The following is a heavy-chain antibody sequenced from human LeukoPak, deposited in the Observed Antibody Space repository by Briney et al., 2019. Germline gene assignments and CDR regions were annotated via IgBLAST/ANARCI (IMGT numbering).Heavy chain of an antibody. V-gene: IGHV1-3*01. D-gene: IGHD3-10*01. CDR3: ARGGAGSGRNYGMDV. J-gene: IGHJ6*04. Sequence: ASVKVSCKASGYTFTSYAMHWVRQAPGQRLEWMGWINAGNGNTKYSQKFQGRVTITRDTSASTAYMELSSLGSEDTAVYYCARGGAGSGRNYGMDVWGKGTTVTVSS. CDR1: GYTFTSYA. CDR2: INAGNGNT.